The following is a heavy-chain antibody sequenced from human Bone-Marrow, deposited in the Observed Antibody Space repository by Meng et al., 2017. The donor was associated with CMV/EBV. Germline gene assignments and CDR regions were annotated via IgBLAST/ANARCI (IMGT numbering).Heavy chain of an antibody. Sequence: GSLRLSCTVSGGSISSSSYYWGWIRQPPGKGLEWMGEINHRGSTNYNPSLKSRVTISVDTSKNQFSLKLSSVTAADTAVYYCASTYCGGDCPGYYYNYGMDVWGQGTTVTVSS. J-gene: IGHJ6*02. V-gene: IGHV4-39*07. CDR3: ASTYCGGDCPGYYYNYGMDV. CDR2: INHRGST. D-gene: IGHD2-21*01. CDR1: GGSISSSSYY.